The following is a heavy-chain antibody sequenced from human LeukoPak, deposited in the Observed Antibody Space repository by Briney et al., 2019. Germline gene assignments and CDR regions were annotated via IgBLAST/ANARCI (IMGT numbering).Heavy chain of an antibody. V-gene: IGHV3-53*01. CDR1: GFTVSSNY. J-gene: IGHJ4*02. D-gene: IGHD3-3*01. Sequence: QSGGSLRLSCAASGFTVSSNYMSWVRQAPGKGLEWVSVIYAGGSTYYADSVKGRFTISRDNSKNTLYLQMNSLRAEDTAVYYCASAFWSGFRFDYWGQGTLVTVSS. CDR3: ASAFWSGFRFDY. CDR2: IYAGGST.